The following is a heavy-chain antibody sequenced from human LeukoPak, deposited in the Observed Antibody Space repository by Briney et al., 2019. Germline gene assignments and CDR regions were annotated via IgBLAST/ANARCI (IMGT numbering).Heavy chain of an antibody. CDR2: ISGSGDTT. Sequence: GGSLRLSCAASGFTFISYAMSWVRQAPGKGLEGVSGISGSGDTTKYADSVKGRFTISIDNSKNTLYLQMNSLRADDTAVYYCAKEGRVAADTGDYLDYWGQGTLVTVSS. D-gene: IGHD6-13*01. V-gene: IGHV3-23*01. J-gene: IGHJ4*02. CDR3: AKEGRVAADTGDYLDY. CDR1: GFTFISYA.